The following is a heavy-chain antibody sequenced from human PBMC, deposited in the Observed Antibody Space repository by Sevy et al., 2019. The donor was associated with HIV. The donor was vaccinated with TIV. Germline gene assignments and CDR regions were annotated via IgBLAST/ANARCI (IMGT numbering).Heavy chain of an antibody. CDR1: GYIFSSYG. Sequence: VGSLRLSCAASGYIFSSYGIHWVRQAPGKGLEWVAFLSYDERNKYYADSVKGRFTISGDSSKNTFYLKMNNLRADDTAVYYCAKDRDVLLVPSTMRDEYPGYGMDVWGQGTTVTVSS. V-gene: IGHV3-30*18. J-gene: IGHJ6*02. CDR3: AKDRDVLLVPSTMRDEYPGYGMDV. D-gene: IGHD2-2*01. CDR2: LSYDERNK.